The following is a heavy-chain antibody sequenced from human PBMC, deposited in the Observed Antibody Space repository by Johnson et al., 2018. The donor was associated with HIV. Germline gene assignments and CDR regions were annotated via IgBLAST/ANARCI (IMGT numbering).Heavy chain of an antibody. Sequence: VQPLESGGGVVRPGGSLRLSCAASGFTFDDYGMSWVRQAPWKVLEWLSGINSNGGSPRYADSVKGRFTISRDNSKNTPYLQMNSLRAEDTAVYYCARDIIAVAGYDAFDIWGQGTMVTVSS. J-gene: IGHJ3*02. V-gene: IGHV3-20*04. CDR3: ARDIIAVAGYDAFDI. CDR2: INSNGGSP. D-gene: IGHD6-19*01. CDR1: GFTFDDYG.